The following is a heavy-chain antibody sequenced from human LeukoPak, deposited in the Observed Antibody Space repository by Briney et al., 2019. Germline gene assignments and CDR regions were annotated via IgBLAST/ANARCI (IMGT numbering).Heavy chain of an antibody. V-gene: IGHV3-64*01. CDR2: ISSNGGST. J-gene: IGHJ4*02. CDR3: ARGFPSPDKRPC. CDR1: GFTFSSYA. Sequence: GGSLKLSCAASGFTFSSYAMHWVRQAPGKGLEYVSAISSNGGSTYYANSVKGRFTISRDNSKNTLYLQVGSLRAEDMAVYYCARGFPSPDKRPCWGQGTLVTVSS. D-gene: IGHD3-10*01.